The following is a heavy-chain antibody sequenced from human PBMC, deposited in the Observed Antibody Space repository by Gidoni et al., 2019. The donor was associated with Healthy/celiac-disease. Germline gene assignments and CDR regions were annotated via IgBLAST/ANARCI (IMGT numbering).Heavy chain of an antibody. J-gene: IGHJ4*02. CDR2: INHSGST. V-gene: IGHV4-34*01. CDR1: GGSFSGYY. D-gene: IGHD5-18*01. Sequence: QVQLQQWGAGLLKPSETLSRTCAVYGGSFSGYYWSWIRQPPGKGLEWIGEINHSGSTNYNPSLKSLVTISVDTSKNQFSLKLSSVTAADTAVYYCAREERYSYGYGEFDYWGQGTLVNVSS. CDR3: AREERYSYGYGEFDY.